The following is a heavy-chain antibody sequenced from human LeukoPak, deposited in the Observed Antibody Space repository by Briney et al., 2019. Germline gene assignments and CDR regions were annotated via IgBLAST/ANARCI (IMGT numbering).Heavy chain of an antibody. CDR1: GGSISSGDYY. CDR2: IYYSGST. CDR3: ARASLGHCSSTSCFGIIGAFDI. Sequence: PSQTLSLTCTVSGGSISSGDYYWSWIRQPPGKGLEWIGYIYYSGSTYYNPSLKSRVTISVDTSKNQFSLKLSSVTAADTAVYYCARASLGHCSSTSCFGIIGAFDIWGQGTMVTVSS. D-gene: IGHD2-2*01. J-gene: IGHJ3*02. V-gene: IGHV4-30-4*08.